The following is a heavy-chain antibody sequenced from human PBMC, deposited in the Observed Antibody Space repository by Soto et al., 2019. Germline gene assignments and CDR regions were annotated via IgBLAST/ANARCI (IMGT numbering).Heavy chain of an antibody. Sequence: GGSLRLSCAASGFIFSSYAMSWVRQTPGKGLEWVSAISGSGGSTYYADSVKGRFTISRDNSKNTLSLQMNSLRTEDTAVFYCAKACVGGTTYYYGMDVWGQGTTVTVSS. CDR3: AKACVGGTTYYYGMDV. D-gene: IGHD1-26*01. V-gene: IGHV3-23*01. CDR1: GFIFSSYA. CDR2: ISGSGGST. J-gene: IGHJ6*02.